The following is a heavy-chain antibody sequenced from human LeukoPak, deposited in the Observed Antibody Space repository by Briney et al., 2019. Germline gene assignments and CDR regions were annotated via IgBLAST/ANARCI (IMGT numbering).Heavy chain of an antibody. J-gene: IGHJ4*02. Sequence: GESLKISCRASGYSFTTYWIGWERQMPGKGLEWMGVIFPADSDTRYSPSFQGQVTISADKSISTAYLQWSSLKASDTAMYYCASVYSSTSWDYWGQGTLVTVSS. V-gene: IGHV5-51*01. CDR2: IFPADSDT. CDR3: ASVYSSTSWDY. CDR1: GYSFTTYW. D-gene: IGHD6-13*01.